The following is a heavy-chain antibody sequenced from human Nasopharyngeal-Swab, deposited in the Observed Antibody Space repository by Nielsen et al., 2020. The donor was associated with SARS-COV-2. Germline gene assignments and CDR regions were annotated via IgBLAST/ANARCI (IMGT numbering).Heavy chain of an antibody. D-gene: IGHD5-18*01. CDR3: AKAGGTAMVLYYYGMDV. J-gene: IGHJ6*02. CDR2: ISGSGGST. V-gene: IGHV3-23*01. Sequence: GGSLRLSCAASGFTFSSYAMSWVRQAPGKGLEWVSAISGSGGSTYYADSVKGRFTISRDNSKNTLYLQMNSLRAEDTAVYYCAKAGGTAMVLYYYGMDVWGQGTTVTVSS. CDR1: GFTFSSYA.